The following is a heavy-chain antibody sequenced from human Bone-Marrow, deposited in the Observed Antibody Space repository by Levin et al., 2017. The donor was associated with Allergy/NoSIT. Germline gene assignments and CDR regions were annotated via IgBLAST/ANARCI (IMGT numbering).Heavy chain of an antibody. CDR1: GGPIRSFY. CDR3: ARDSRYTSAFDL. Sequence: KASETLSLTCTVSGGPIRSFYWTWFRQPPGKGLEWIGYIYSSGSTNYNPSLESRLTMSVDTSKNHFSLELSSVTAADTAIYYCARDSRYTSAFDLWGQGTMVTVSS. V-gene: IGHV4-59*01. D-gene: IGHD3-16*02. CDR2: IYSSGST. J-gene: IGHJ3*01.